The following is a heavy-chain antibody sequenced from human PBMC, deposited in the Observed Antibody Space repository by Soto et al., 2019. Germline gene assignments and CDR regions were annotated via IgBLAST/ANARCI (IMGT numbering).Heavy chain of an antibody. CDR2: IYSGGST. V-gene: IGHV3-53*04. CDR1: GFTVSSNY. CDR3: AREVGITGTTYYYYYMDV. D-gene: IGHD1-7*01. J-gene: IGHJ6*03. Sequence: GGSLRLSCAASGFTVSSNYMSWVRQAPGKGLEWVSVIYSGGSTYYADSVKGRFTISRHNSKNTLYLQMNSLRAEDTAVYYCAREVGITGTTYYYYYMDVWGKGTTVTVSS.